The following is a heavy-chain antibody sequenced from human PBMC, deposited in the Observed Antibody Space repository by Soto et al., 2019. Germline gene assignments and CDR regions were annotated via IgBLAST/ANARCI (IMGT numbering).Heavy chain of an antibody. D-gene: IGHD2-21*01. V-gene: IGHV1-18*01. CDR2: ISAYNGNT. CDR3: ARVDPYCGGDYYYALDI. J-gene: IGHJ6*02. Sequence: ASVKVSCKASGYTFTSYGISWVRQAPGQGLEWMGWISAYNGNTNYAQKLQGRVTMTTDTSTSTAYMELRSLRSDDTAVYYCARVDPYCGGDYYYALDIWGQGTTVTVSS. CDR1: GYTFTSYG.